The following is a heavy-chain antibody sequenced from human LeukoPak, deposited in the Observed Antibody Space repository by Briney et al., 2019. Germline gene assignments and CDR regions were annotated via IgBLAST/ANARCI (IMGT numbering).Heavy chain of an antibody. CDR2: IYSSGST. CDR1: GASMSSFY. CDR3: SREGRWLQLGFDY. V-gene: IGHV4-59*01. Sequence: PSETLSLTCTVSGASMSSFYWSWIRQSPGKGLEWIGYIYSSGSTNYNPSLKSRVTISVDTSKSQFSLKLGSVTAADTAVYFCSREGRWLQLGFDYWGRGTLVTVSS. J-gene: IGHJ4*02. D-gene: IGHD5-24*01.